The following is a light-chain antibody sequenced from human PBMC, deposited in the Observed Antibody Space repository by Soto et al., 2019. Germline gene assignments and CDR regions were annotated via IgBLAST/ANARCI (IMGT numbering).Light chain of an antibody. CDR1: QSVSTW. Sequence: DIQMTQSPSTLSASVGDRVTITCRASQSVSTWLAWYQQKPGKAPKLLIYKASNLESGVPSRFTGSGSGTEFTLTISSLQPDDFATYYCQQYNSWTFGQWTKVEIK. V-gene: IGKV1-5*03. J-gene: IGKJ1*01. CDR2: KAS. CDR3: QQYNSWT.